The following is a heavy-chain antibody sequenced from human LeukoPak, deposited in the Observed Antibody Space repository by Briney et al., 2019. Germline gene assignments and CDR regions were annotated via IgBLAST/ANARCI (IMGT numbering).Heavy chain of an antibody. Sequence: PGRSLRLSCAASGFTFSSYAMHWVRQAPGKGLEWVAVISYDGSNKYYADSVKGRSTISRDNSKNTLYLQMNSLRAEDTAVYYCAKDRHQSSIAAYFDYWGQGTLVTVSS. CDR3: AKDRHQSSIAAYFDY. CDR2: ISYDGSNK. V-gene: IGHV3-30-3*01. CDR1: GFTFSSYA. D-gene: IGHD6-6*01. J-gene: IGHJ4*02.